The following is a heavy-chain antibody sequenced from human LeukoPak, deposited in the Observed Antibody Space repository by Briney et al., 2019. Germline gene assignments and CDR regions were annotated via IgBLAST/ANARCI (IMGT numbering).Heavy chain of an antibody. CDR3: VKDRCDRTTCPEV. J-gene: IGHJ4*02. CDR2: ISGSGGST. D-gene: IGHD2-2*01. CDR1: GFTFSTYA. V-gene: IGHV3-23*01. Sequence: PGGSLRLSCAASGFTFSTYAMTWVRQAQGEGLEWVSGISGSGGSTYYTDSVKGRFTISGDNSKNTLHLQMSSLRAEDTALYYCVKDRCDRTTCPEVWGQGTLVTVSS.